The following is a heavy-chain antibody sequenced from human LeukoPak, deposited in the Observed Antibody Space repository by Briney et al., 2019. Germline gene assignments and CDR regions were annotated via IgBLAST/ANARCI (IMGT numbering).Heavy chain of an antibody. CDR3: ARDGYNYFDF. D-gene: IGHD5-24*01. CDR1: GFTFRNYY. CDR2: ISSNGNTV. J-gene: IGHJ4*02. V-gene: IGHV3-11*01. Sequence: PGGSLRLSCAASGFTFRNYYMIWIRQAPGKGLEWLSYISSNGNTVYYADSVRGRFTASRDNVKNSLFVEMNSLRVEDTAVYYCARDGYNYFDFWGQGTLVTVSS.